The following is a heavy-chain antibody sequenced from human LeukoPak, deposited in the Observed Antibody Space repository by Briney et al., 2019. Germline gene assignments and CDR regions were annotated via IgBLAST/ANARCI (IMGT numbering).Heavy chain of an antibody. CDR2: IYYSGGT. CDR1: GGSISSYY. J-gene: IGHJ4*02. CDR3: ARDLGVGGYYFDY. Sequence: SETLSLTCTVSGGSISSYYWSWIRQPPGKGLGWIGYIYYSGGTNYNPSLKSRVTISVDTSKNQFSLKLSSVTAADTAVYYCARDLGVGGYYFDYWGQGTLVTVSS. D-gene: IGHD3-10*01. V-gene: IGHV4-59*01.